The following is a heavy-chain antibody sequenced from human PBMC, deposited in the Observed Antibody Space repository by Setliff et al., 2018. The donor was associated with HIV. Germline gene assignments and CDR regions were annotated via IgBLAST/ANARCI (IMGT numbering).Heavy chain of an antibody. V-gene: IGHV4-34*01. CDR3: AREITYDYVWGSFRQGAFDI. CDR1: GGSFSEYY. D-gene: IGHD3-16*01. Sequence: PSETLSLTCAVYGGSFSEYYWSWIRQSPGKGLEWIGEINHSGSTHYNPPLKSRATISVDTSKNQFSLRLNSVTAADTAVYYCAREITYDYVWGSFRQGAFDIWGQGTLVTVSS. CDR2: INHSGST. J-gene: IGHJ3*02.